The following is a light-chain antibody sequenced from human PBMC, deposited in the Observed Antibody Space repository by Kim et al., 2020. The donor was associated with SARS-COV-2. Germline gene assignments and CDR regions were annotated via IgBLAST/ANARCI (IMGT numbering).Light chain of an antibody. V-gene: IGLV1-36*01. J-gene: IGLJ1*01. CDR2: YDD. CDR3: AAWDDRLNGFV. Sequence: QKVTISCSGGSSNIGNNAVNWYQQPPGKAPKLLLYYDDLLPSGVSDRFSGSKSGTSASLAISGLQSDDEADYYCAAWDDRLNGFVFGTGTKVTVL. CDR1: SSNIGNNA.